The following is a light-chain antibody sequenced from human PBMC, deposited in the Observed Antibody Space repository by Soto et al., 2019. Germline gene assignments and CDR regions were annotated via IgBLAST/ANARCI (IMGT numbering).Light chain of an antibody. J-gene: IGKJ1*01. Sequence: EIVLTQSPATLSLSPGERATLSCRASQSVSSYLAWYQQKPGQAPRLLIYGASARATGIPARFSGGGSGAEYTLTISSLQSEDFAVYYCQQYDKWPRTFGQGTTVDIK. V-gene: IGKV3-15*01. CDR3: QQYDKWPRT. CDR2: GAS. CDR1: QSVSSY.